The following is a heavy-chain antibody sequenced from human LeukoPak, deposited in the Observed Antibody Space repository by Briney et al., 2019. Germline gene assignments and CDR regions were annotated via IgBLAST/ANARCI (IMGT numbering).Heavy chain of an antibody. V-gene: IGHV1-18*01. Sequence: ASVKVSCKASGYTFTSYGISWVRQAPGQGLEWMGWISAYNGNTNYAQKLQGRVTMTTDTSTSTAYKELRSLRSDDTAVYYCARSPPGGQLERRGWFDPWGQGTLVTVSS. CDR1: GYTFTSYG. J-gene: IGHJ5*02. CDR3: ARSPPGGQLERRGWFDP. D-gene: IGHD1-1*01. CDR2: ISAYNGNT.